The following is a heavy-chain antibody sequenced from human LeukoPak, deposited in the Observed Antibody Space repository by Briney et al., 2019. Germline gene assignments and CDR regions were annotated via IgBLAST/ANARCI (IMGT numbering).Heavy chain of an antibody. V-gene: IGHV5-51*01. J-gene: IGHJ4*02. D-gene: IGHD4-17*01. CDR2: IYSGDSDT. Sequence: GESLKISCKGSGYIFTSYWIGWVRQMPGKGLEWMGIIYSGDSDTRYSPSFQGQVTNSADKSISTAYLQWSCLKASDTAMYYCARHDYGDSNFDYWGQGTLVTVSS. CDR3: ARHDYGDSNFDY. CDR1: GYIFTSYW.